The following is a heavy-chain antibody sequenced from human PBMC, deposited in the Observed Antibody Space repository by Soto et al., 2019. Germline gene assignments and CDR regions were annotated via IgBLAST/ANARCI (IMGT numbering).Heavy chain of an antibody. CDR3: SRFILVGGWFDPNYYHGMDV. J-gene: IGHJ6*02. CDR2: ISGYNGNT. CDR1: GYTFSNYG. D-gene: IGHD6-19*01. V-gene: IGHV1-18*01. Sequence: QVQLVQSGAEVKKPGASVTVSCKTSGYTFSNYGINWVRQAPGQGLEWMGWISGYNGNTNYAQTVQGRVTLTTDTSTDRVYLELRSLKPDATAIFYCSRFILVGGWFDPNYYHGMDVWGQGPTVTVSS.